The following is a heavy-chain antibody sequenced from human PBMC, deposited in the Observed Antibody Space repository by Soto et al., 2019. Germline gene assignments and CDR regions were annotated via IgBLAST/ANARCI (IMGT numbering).Heavy chain of an antibody. V-gene: IGHV4-31*02. CDR3: ARVWGGAFDI. J-gene: IGHJ3*02. D-gene: IGHD3-10*01. CDR2: IYYIGVX. CDR1: CASIGSVDYY. Sequence: PSETLSLTGTVSCASIGSVDYYWSWIRQHPGKCLEWIGYIYYIGVXXYNPSLKXXVTISVDTSNXQFSLXLLSVTSADTAVYYCARVWGGAFDIWGQGTMVTVS.